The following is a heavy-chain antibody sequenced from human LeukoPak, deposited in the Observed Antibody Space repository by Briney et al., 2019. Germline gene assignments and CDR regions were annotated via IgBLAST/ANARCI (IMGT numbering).Heavy chain of an antibody. J-gene: IGHJ4*02. CDR2: INPSGGST. CDR3: ARDRRLIAVADNFDY. CDR1: GYTFTSYY. D-gene: IGHD6-19*01. Sequence: ASVKVSCKASGYTFTSYYMHWVRQAPGQGLEWMGIINPSGGSTSYAQKFQGRVTMTRDTSTSTVYMELSSLRSEDTAVYYCARDRRLIAVADNFDYWGQGTLVTVSS. V-gene: IGHV1-46*01.